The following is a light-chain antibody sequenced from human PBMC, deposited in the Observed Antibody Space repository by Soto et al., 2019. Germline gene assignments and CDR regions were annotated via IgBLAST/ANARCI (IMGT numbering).Light chain of an antibody. CDR2: AAS. V-gene: IGKV1-39*01. CDR1: QSISSY. Sequence: IQMTQSPSSLSASVGDRVPITCRASQSISSYLNWYQQKPGKAPKLLIYAASSLQSGVPSRFSGSGSGTDFTLPISSLQPEDFATDYCQQSYSTPPTFGGGTKVEIK. J-gene: IGKJ4*01. CDR3: QQSYSTPPT.